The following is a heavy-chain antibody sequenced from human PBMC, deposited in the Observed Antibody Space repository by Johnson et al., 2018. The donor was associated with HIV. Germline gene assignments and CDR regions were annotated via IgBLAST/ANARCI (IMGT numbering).Heavy chain of an antibody. D-gene: IGHD2-15*01. J-gene: IGHJ3*02. V-gene: IGHV3-66*01. CDR2: IYAGNRT. CDR1: GFTVTSNY. CDR3: ARGGVVGVKDGFI. Sequence: VQLVESGGGLVQPGGSLRLSCAVSGFTVTSNYMTWVRQAPGKGLEWVSVIYAGNRTYYAASVKGRFTISRDKSKNILSLQMNNLRGEDTAVYYCARGGVVGVKDGFIWGQGTVVTVS.